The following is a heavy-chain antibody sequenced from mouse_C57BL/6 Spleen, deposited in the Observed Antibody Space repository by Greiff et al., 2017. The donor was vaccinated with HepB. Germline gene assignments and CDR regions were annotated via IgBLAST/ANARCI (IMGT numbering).Heavy chain of an antibody. V-gene: IGHV1-52*01. D-gene: IGHD1-1*01. CDR3: ARSLYGSTGY. J-gene: IGHJ2*01. CDR1: SYTFTSYW. Sequence: QVQLQQPGAELVRPGSSVKLSCKASSYTFTSYWMHWVKQRPIQGLEWIGNIDPSDSETHYNQKFKDKATLTVDKSSSTAYMQLSSLTSEDSAVYYCARSLYGSTGYWGQGTTLTVSS. CDR2: IDPSDSET.